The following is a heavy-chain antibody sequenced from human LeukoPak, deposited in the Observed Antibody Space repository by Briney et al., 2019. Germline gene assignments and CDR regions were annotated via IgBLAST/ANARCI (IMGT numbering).Heavy chain of an antibody. CDR1: GFTFSSYD. V-gene: IGHV3-13*01. CDR2: IGTAGDT. CDR3: ARGSGSYPYYFDY. D-gene: IGHD1-26*01. J-gene: IGHJ4*02. Sequence: GGSLRLSCAASGFTFSSYDMLWVRQATGKGLEWVSAIGTAGDTYYPGSVKGRFTISRENAKNSLYLQMNSLRAGDTAVYYCARGSGSYPYYFDYWGQGTLVTVSS.